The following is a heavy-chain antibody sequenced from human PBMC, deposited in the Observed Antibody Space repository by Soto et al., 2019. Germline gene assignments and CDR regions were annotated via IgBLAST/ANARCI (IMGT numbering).Heavy chain of an antibody. J-gene: IGHJ4*02. Sequence: PSETLSLTCTVSGGSISSGGYYWSWIRQHPGKGLEWIGYIYYSGSTYYNPSLKSRVTISVDTSKNQFSLKLSSVTAADTAVYYCAGVQSSVDTCLDYWGQGTLVTVSS. CDR1: GGSISSGGYY. CDR2: IYYSGST. V-gene: IGHV4-31*03. CDR3: AGVQSSVDTCLDY. D-gene: IGHD5-18*01.